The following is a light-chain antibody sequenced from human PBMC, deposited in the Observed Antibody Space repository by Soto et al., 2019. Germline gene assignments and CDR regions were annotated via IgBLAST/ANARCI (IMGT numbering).Light chain of an antibody. CDR3: SSYAASNNFYHV. J-gene: IGLJ3*02. CDR1: SSDVGGYNY. V-gene: IGLV2-8*01. CDR2: EVT. Sequence: QSVLTQPPSASGSPGQSVTISCTGTSSDVGGYNYVSWYQQYPGRAPKLMIYEVTKRPSGVPERFSGSKSGNTASLTVSGLQAEDEADYYCSSYAASNNFYHVFGGGTKVTVL.